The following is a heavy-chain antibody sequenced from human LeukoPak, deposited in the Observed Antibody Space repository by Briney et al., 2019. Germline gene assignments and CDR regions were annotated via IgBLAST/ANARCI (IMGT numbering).Heavy chain of an antibody. J-gene: IGHJ4*02. V-gene: IGHV3-23*01. CDR3: AKGGLYCSSTSCYVEN. CDR1: GCTFTSYA. CDR2: ISGSGGST. D-gene: IGHD2-2*01. Sequence: PGGSLRLSCAASGCTFTSYAMSWVRQAPGKGLEWVSGISGSGGSTYYADSVKGRFTISRDNSKNTLYLQLNSLTAEDTAVYYCAKGGLYCSSTSCYVENWGQGTLVTVSS.